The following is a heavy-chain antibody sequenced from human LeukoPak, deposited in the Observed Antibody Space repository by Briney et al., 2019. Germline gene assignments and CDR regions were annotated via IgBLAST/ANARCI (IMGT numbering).Heavy chain of an antibody. CDR3: ARDDDYDDRNTFDM. D-gene: IGHD4-17*01. V-gene: IGHV3-33*01. Sequence: HTGGSLRLSCAASGFVFSTYGMHWVRQAPGKGLEWVAVIWSHGNTKKYADSVTGRFTISRDNSKNTLYLEMNTLRAEDTAVYYCARDDDYDDRNTFDMWGHGTMVTVSS. CDR1: GFVFSTYG. J-gene: IGHJ3*02. CDR2: IWSHGNTK.